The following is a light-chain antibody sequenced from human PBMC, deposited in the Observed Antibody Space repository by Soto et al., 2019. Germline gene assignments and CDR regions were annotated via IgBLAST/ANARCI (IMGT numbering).Light chain of an antibody. Sequence: SYELTQPPSVSVSPGQTASITCSGDKLENKYVCWYQQKPGQSPVLLIYQDTKRRSGMPERFSGSKSGNTATLIISGTQPMDEADYYCQAWVSSSVVFGGGTKVTVL. CDR1: KLENKY. CDR2: QDT. CDR3: QAWVSSSVV. J-gene: IGLJ2*01. V-gene: IGLV3-1*01.